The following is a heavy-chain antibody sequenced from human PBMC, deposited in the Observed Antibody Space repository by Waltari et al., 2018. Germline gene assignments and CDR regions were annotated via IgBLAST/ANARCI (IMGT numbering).Heavy chain of an antibody. J-gene: IGHJ4*02. CDR3: ASSLYGDYVWVY. V-gene: IGHV4-39*07. CDR1: GGSISSSSYY. CDR2: IYYSGST. D-gene: IGHD4-17*01. Sequence: QLQLQESGPGLVKPSETLSLTCTVSGGSISSSSYYWGWIRQPPGKGLEWIGSIYYSGSTYYNPSLKSRVTISVDTSKNQFSLKLSSVTAADTAVYYCASSLYGDYVWVYWGQGTLVTVSS.